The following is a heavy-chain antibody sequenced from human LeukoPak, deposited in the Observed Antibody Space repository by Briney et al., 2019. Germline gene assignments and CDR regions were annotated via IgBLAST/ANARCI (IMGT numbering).Heavy chain of an antibody. CDR3: AKDKKWELLRAFDY. CDR2: ISGSGGST. D-gene: IGHD1-26*01. Sequence: GGSLRLSCAASGFTFSSYAMSWVRQAPGKGLEWVSAISGSGGSTYYADSVKGQFTISRDNSKNTLYLQMNSLRAEDTAVYYCAKDKKWELLRAFDYWGQGTLVTVSS. CDR1: GFTFSSYA. J-gene: IGHJ4*02. V-gene: IGHV3-23*01.